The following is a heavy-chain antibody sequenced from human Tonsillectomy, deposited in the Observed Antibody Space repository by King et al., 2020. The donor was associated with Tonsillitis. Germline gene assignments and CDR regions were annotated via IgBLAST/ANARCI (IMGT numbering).Heavy chain of an antibody. D-gene: IGHD6-13*01. CDR1: GFTFSSYP. CDR3: ASESLASEYSINWYEPFDY. Sequence: VQLVESGGGVVQPGRFLRLSCAASGFTFSSYPMHWVRQAPGKGLEWVAVISYDGSNKYYADSVKGRFTISRDNSKNTLFLQMSSLRAEDTAVYYCASESLASEYSINWYEPFDYWGQGTLVTVSS. V-gene: IGHV3-30*04. CDR2: ISYDGSNK. J-gene: IGHJ4*02.